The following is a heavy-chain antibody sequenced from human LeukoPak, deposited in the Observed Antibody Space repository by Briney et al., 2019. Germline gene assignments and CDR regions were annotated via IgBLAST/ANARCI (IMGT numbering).Heavy chain of an antibody. D-gene: IGHD5-24*01. Sequence: SVKVSCKASGGTFSSYAISWVRQAPGQGLEWMGRIIPILGIANYAQKFQGRVTITADKSTSTAYMELSGLRSEDTAVYYCAREYPTGRWLQRDPQFDYWGQGTLVTVSS. J-gene: IGHJ4*02. CDR3: AREYPTGRWLQRDPQFDY. CDR2: IIPILGIA. CDR1: GGTFSSYA. V-gene: IGHV1-69*04.